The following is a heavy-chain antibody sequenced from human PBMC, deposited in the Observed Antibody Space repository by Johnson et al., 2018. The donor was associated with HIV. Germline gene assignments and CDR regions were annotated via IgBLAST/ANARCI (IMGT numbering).Heavy chain of an antibody. CDR3: AKDTGGDPNDAFDF. CDR2: ISWNSGSI. D-gene: IGHD2-21*02. Sequence: VQLVESGGGLVQPGRSLRLSCAASGFTFDDYAMHWVRQAPGKGLEWVSGISWNSGSIGYADSLKGRFTISRDNAKNSLYLQMNSLRAEDTALYYCAKDTGGDPNDAFDFWGQGTMVTVSS. V-gene: IGHV3-9*01. CDR1: GFTFDDYA. J-gene: IGHJ3*01.